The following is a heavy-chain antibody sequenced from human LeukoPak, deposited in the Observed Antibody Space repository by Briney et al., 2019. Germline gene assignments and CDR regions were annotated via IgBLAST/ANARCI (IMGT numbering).Heavy chain of an antibody. CDR3: AKEPVAGTDY. Sequence: KPGGSLRLSCAASGFTFSSYSMNWVRQAPGKGLEWVSSISSSSSYIYYADSVKGRFTVSRDNSKNTLYLQMNSLRAEDTAVYYCAKEPVAGTDYWGQGTLVTVSS. CDR2: ISSSSSYI. D-gene: IGHD6-19*01. J-gene: IGHJ4*02. CDR1: GFTFSSYS. V-gene: IGHV3-21*04.